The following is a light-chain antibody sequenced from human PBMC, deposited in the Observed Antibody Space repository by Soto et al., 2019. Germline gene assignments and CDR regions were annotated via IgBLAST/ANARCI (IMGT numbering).Light chain of an antibody. CDR3: QQYGSSPVYP. V-gene: IGKV3-20*01. CDR1: QSVSSSY. CDR2: GAS. Sequence: EIVLTQSPGTLSLSPGERATLSCRASQSVSSSYLAWYQQKPGQAPRLLIYGASSRATGIPDRFSGSGSGTDFTLTISRLGAEDFAVYYCQQYGSSPVYPFGQGTKLEIK. J-gene: IGKJ2*01.